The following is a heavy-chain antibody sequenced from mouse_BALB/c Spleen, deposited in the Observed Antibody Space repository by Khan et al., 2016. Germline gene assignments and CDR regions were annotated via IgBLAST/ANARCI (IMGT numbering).Heavy chain of an antibody. V-gene: IGHV1-5*01. J-gene: IGHJ3*01. CDR1: GYSFTSYL. Sequence: EVQLQESGTVLARPGASVKMSCKASGYSFTSYLIHWVKQRPGQGLEWIGDIYPGNSDTTSNQKFKDKAKLTAGTSANNAYMELSSLTNEDSAIYYCARGGYSSFAYWGQGTLVTVSA. D-gene: IGHD1-3*01. CDR3: ARGGYSSFAY. CDR2: IYPGNSDT.